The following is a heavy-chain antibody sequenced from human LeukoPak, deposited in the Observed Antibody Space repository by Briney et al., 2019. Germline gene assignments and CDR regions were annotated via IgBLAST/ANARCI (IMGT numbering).Heavy chain of an antibody. CDR1: GFTFSDYY. Sequence: PGGSLRLSCAASGFTFSDYYMSWIRQAPGKGLEWVSYISSSGSTIYYADSVKGRSTISRDNAKNSLYLQMNSLRAEDTAVYYCARFPYSSSWYAFSYFDYWGQGTLVTVSS. D-gene: IGHD6-13*01. J-gene: IGHJ4*02. CDR3: ARFPYSSSWYAFSYFDY. CDR2: ISSSGSTI. V-gene: IGHV3-11*01.